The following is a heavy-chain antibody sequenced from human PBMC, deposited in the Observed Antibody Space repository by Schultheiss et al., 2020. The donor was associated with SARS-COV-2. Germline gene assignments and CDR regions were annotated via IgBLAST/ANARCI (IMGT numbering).Heavy chain of an antibody. Sequence: SQTLSLTCTVSGGSISSYYWGWIRQPPGKGLEWIGSIYYSGSTYYNPSLKSRVTISVDTSKNQFSLKLSSVTAADTAVYYCARQWVVVAATNNWFDPWGQGTLVTVSS. CDR1: GGSISSYY. CDR3: ARQWVVVAATNNWFDP. V-gene: IGHV4-39*01. CDR2: IYYSGST. D-gene: IGHD2-15*01. J-gene: IGHJ5*02.